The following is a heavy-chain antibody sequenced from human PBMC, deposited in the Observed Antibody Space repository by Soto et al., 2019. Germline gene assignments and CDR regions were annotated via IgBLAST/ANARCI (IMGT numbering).Heavy chain of an antibody. CDR2: IIPLFGTT. D-gene: IGHD1-26*01. CDR3: ARVAQVGSGWLDP. V-gene: IGHV1-69*06. Sequence: QVQLLQSGAEVKKPGSSMNVSCKTLGGTFSSHAVNWLRQAPGQGFEWIGGIIPLFGTTNFAQKFQGRVTITADISTSTVYMALSSLRFEDTALYYCARVAQVGSGWLDPWGQGTRVTVSS. CDR1: GGTFSSHA. J-gene: IGHJ5*02.